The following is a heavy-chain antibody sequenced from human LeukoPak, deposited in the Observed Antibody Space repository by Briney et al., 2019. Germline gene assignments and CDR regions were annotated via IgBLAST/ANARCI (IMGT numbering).Heavy chain of an antibody. CDR3: ARDHRSWYAFDY. D-gene: IGHD6-13*01. CDR1: GFTFSSHA. V-gene: IGHV3-23*01. CDR2: ISGSGDRT. J-gene: IGHJ4*02. Sequence: GGSLRLSCAASGFTFSSHAMSWVRQAPGKGLEWVSAISGSGDRTYYADSVKGRFTISRDNSKNTLYLQMNSLRAEDTAVYYCARDHRSWYAFDYWGQGTLVTVSS.